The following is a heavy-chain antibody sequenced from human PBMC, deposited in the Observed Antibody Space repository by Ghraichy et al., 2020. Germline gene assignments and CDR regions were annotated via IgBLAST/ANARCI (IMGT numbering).Heavy chain of an antibody. CDR2: FSNSGAAI. J-gene: IGHJ4*02. CDR1: GFTLSTYG. V-gene: IGHV3-48*01. Sequence: GGSLRLSCAASGFTLSTYGMNWVRQAPGKGLEWISYFSNSGAAIYYADSVKGRFTISRDTAKNSLYLQMNSLRAEDTAVYYCARLRAGGYADYWGQGTLGTVSS. CDR3: ARLRAGGYADY. D-gene: IGHD2-15*01.